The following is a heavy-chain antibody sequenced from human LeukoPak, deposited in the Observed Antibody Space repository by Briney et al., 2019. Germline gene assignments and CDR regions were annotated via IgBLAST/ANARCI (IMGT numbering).Heavy chain of an antibody. CDR1: GGSFSGYY. Sequence: SETLSLTCAVYGGSFSGYYWSWIRQPPGKGLEWIGYIYYSGSTNYNPSLKSRVTISVDTSKNQFSLKLSSVTAADTAVYYCARVLSNYFYYGMDVWGQGTTVTVSS. J-gene: IGHJ6*02. CDR2: IYYSGST. V-gene: IGHV4-59*01. D-gene: IGHD4-11*01. CDR3: ARVLSNYFYYGMDV.